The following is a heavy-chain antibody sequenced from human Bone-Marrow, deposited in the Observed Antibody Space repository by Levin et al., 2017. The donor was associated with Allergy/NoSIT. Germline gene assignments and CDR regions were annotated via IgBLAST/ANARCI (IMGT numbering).Heavy chain of an antibody. Sequence: QAGGSLRLSCGASGFTFNRYGMHWVRQAPGKGLEWVAVISYDGSNKYYADSVKGRFTIFRDNSRNTISLLMDSLSVEDTAMYHCAKEADGDMAAAGTLDYWGRGTLVTVSS. CDR1: GFTFNRYG. CDR2: ISYDGSNK. V-gene: IGHV3-30*18. D-gene: IGHD6-13*01. CDR3: AKEADGDMAAAGTLDY. J-gene: IGHJ4*02.